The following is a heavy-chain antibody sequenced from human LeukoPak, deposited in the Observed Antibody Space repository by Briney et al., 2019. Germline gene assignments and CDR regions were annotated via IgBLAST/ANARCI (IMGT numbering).Heavy chain of an antibody. CDR1: GGSISSYY. Sequence: PSETLSLTCTVSGGSISSYYWSWIRQPPGKGLEWIGYIYYSGSTNYNPSLKSRVTISVDTSKNQFSLKLSSVTAADTAVYYCARAPAAIGPDNWFDPWGQGTLVTVSS. CDR3: ARAPAAIGPDNWFDP. CDR2: IYYSGST. V-gene: IGHV4-59*01. J-gene: IGHJ5*02. D-gene: IGHD2-2*01.